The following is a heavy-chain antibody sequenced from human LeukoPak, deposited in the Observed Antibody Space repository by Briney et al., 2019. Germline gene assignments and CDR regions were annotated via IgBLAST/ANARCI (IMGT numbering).Heavy chain of an antibody. D-gene: IGHD3-22*01. J-gene: IGHJ4*02. Sequence: ASVKVSCKASGYTFTGHYIHWVRQAPGQGLEWMGWINPKNAGTNYAQKFQGRVTMTRDTSTGTAYMELSRLRSDDTAVYYCAREATTRRYYYDSSGYIGYWGQGTLVTVSS. V-gene: IGHV1-2*02. CDR2: INPKNAGT. CDR1: GYTFTGHY. CDR3: AREATTRRYYYDSSGYIGY.